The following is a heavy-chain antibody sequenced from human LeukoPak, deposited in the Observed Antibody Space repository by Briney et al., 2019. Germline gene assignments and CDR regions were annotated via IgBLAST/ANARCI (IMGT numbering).Heavy chain of an antibody. CDR3: ARAHPVFRANTEHSYYYMDV. CDR1: GGSISTFD. J-gene: IGHJ6*03. V-gene: IGHV1-69*05. CDR2: IIPVFGAA. D-gene: IGHD3-3*01. Sequence: ASVKVSCKASGGSISTFDISWVRQAPGQGLEWMGGIIPVFGAAQYAQKFRGRLTINTDETTSAAYMELSSLRSDDTAVYYCARAHPVFRANTEHSYYYMDVWGKGTTVTVSS.